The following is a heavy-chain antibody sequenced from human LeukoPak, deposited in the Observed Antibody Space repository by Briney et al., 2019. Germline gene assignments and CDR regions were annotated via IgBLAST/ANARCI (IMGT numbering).Heavy chain of an antibody. Sequence: TGGSLRLSCITSGFTFGDHAMSWVRQAPGKGLDWVGFIRSKGYGGTTEYAASVKGRFTISRDDSKSFAYLQMNSLKSEDTAVYYCTRGPTGRWLYYGMDVWGQGTTVIVSS. V-gene: IGHV3-49*04. CDR2: IRSKGYGGTT. D-gene: IGHD5-24*01. CDR3: TRGPTGRWLYYGMDV. CDR1: GFTFGDHA. J-gene: IGHJ6*02.